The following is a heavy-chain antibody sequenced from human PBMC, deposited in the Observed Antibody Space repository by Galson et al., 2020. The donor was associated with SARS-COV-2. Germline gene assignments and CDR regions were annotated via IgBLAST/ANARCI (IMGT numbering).Heavy chain of an antibody. Sequence: GESLKISCKGFGYSLLSWIIWVRQMPGKGLEWVGSIHPGDSHSTTYSPSLQGQVTISADEPVNTASLQWSSLKASDTAIYYCARKGKGGGLDVWGQGTTVTVSS. V-gene: IGHV5-51*04. CDR1: GYSLLSW. D-gene: IGHD3-16*01. CDR2: IHPGDSHST. CDR3: ARKGKGGGLDV. J-gene: IGHJ6*02.